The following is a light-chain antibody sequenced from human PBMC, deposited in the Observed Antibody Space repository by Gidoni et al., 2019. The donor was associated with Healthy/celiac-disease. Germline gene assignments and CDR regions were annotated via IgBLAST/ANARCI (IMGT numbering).Light chain of an antibody. J-gene: IGKJ4*01. CDR1: QSVSSN. CDR3: QQYSNWPPLT. Sequence: EIVMKQYPATLSVAPGERATLSCRASQSVSSNLAWYQRKPGQAPRLLIYGASTRATGIPARFSGSGSGTEFTLTISSLQSEAFAVYYCQQYSNWPPLTFGGXTKVEIK. V-gene: IGKV3-15*01. CDR2: GAS.